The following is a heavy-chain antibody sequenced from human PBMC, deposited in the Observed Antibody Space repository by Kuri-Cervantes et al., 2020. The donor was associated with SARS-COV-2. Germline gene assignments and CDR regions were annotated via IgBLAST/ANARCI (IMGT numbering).Heavy chain of an antibody. CDR2: IYYSGST. D-gene: IGHD3-10*01. J-gene: IGHJ4*02. CDR1: GGSISSSSYY. V-gene: IGHV4-39*07. CDR3: ARGITYLAPFDY. Sequence: SETLSLTCTVSGGSISSSSYYWGWIRQPPGKGLEWIGSIYYSGSTYYNPSLKSRVTISVDTSKNQFSLKLSSVTAADTAVYYCARGITYLAPFDYWGQGTLVTVSS.